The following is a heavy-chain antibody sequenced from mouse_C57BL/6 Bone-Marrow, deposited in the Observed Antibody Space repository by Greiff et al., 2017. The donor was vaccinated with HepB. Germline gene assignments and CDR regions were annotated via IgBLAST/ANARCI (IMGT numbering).Heavy chain of an antibody. CDR2: IYPRSGNT. CDR3: ALKKIDYDYGFAY. D-gene: IGHD2-4*01. V-gene: IGHV1-81*01. CDR1: GYTFTSYG. Sequence: QVQLQQSGAELARPGASVKLSCKASGYTFTSYGISWVKQRTGQGLEWIGEIYPRSGNTYYNEKFKGKATLTADKSSSTAYMELRSLTSEDSAVYFCALKKIDYDYGFAYWGQGTLVTVSA. J-gene: IGHJ3*01.